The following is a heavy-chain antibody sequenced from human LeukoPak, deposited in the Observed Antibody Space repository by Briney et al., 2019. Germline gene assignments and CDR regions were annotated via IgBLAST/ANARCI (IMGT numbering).Heavy chain of an antibody. CDR3: ARGRPYWQWRYFFDY. J-gene: IGHJ4*02. CDR1: GGSFSCYY. Sequence: SETLSLTCAVYGGSFSCYYWSWIRQPPGKWLEWIGEINHSGSTNYNPSLKSRVTISVDTSKNQFSLKLSSVTAADTAVYYCARGRPYWQWRYFFDYWGQGTLVTVSS. V-gene: IGHV4-34*01. CDR2: INHSGST. D-gene: IGHD6-19*01.